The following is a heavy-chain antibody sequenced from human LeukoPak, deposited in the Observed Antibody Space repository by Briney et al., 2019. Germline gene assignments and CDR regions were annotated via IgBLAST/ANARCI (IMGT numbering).Heavy chain of an antibody. Sequence: HSGGSLRLSCAASGFTFSSYAMNWVRQAPGKGLEWVSAMSGSGGSTYYADSVKGRFTISRENFKNTLYLQMNSLRAEDTAVYYCAELGITMIGGVWGKGTTVTISS. CDR1: GFTFSSYA. V-gene: IGHV3-23*01. CDR2: MSGSGGST. CDR3: AELGITMIGGV. J-gene: IGHJ6*04. D-gene: IGHD3-10*02.